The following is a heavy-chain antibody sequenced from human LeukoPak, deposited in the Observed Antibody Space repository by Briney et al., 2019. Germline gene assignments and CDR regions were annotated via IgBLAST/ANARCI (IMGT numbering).Heavy chain of an antibody. V-gene: IGHV4-34*01. CDR3: ARGYIVVVVAATRGYFDY. J-gene: IGHJ4*02. CDR1: GGSFSGYY. CDR2: INHSGST. Sequence: SETLSLTCAVYGGSFSGYYWSWIRQPPGKGPEWIGEINHSGSTNYNPSLKSRVTISVDTSKNQFSLKLSSVTAADTAVYYCARGYIVVVVAATRGYFDYWGQGTLVTVSS. D-gene: IGHD2-15*01.